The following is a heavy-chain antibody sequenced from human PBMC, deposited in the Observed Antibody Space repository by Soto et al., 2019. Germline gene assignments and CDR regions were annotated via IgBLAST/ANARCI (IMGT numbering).Heavy chain of an antibody. CDR2: ISAYNGNT. CDR1: GYTFTTYA. CDR3: ARTYTYCSSTSCYANYYYYYGMDV. V-gene: IGHV1-18*01. Sequence: ASVKVSCKASGYTFTTYAMHWVRQAPGQRLEWMGWISAYNGNTNYAQKLQGRVTMTTDTSTSTAYMELRSLRSDDTAVYYCARTYTYCSSTSCYANYYYYYGMDVWGQGTTVTVSS. J-gene: IGHJ6*02. D-gene: IGHD2-2*01.